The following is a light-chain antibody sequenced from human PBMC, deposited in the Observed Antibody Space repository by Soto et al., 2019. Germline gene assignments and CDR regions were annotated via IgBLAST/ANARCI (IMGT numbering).Light chain of an antibody. Sequence: ENVLSQSPATLSLTPGEGATLSCRASQSINTYLAWYQQKPGQAPRLLIYRTSSRATGIPDRFSGSGSGTDFTLTISRLEPEDFAVYFCQQRNNWPWTFGQGTKVDIK. CDR2: RTS. CDR1: QSINTY. J-gene: IGKJ1*01. CDR3: QQRNNWPWT. V-gene: IGKV3D-20*02.